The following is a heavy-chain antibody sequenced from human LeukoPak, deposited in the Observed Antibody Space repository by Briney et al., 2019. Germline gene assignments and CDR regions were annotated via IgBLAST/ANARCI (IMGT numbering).Heavy chain of an antibody. J-gene: IGHJ4*01. CDR1: GYTFTSYA. CDR2: INAGNGNT. Sequence: ASVKVSCKASGYTFTSYAMHWVRQAPGQRLEWMGWINAGNGNTKYSQKFQGRVTITRDTSASTAYMELSSLRSEDTAVYYCARDGGFLEWLLYFDYWGQEPWSPSPQ. CDR3: ARDGGFLEWLLYFDY. D-gene: IGHD3-3*01. V-gene: IGHV1-3*01.